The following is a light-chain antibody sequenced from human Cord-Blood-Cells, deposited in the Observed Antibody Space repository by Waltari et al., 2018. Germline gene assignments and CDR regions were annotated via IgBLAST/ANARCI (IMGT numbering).Light chain of an antibody. V-gene: IGKV1-5*03. CDR2: KAC. CDR3: QQYNSYSPIT. J-gene: IGKJ3*01. CDR1: QSISSW. Sequence: DIQMTQSPSTLSASVGDRVTITCRAIQSISSWLAWYQRKPGKAPKLLIYKACSLESGVPSRFSGSGSGTEFTLTISSLQPDDFATYYCQQYNSYSPITFGPGTKVDIK.